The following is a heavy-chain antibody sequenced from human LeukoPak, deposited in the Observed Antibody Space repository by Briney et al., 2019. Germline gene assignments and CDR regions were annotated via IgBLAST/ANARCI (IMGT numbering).Heavy chain of an antibody. D-gene: IGHD6-19*01. CDR3: AREAVAGYFDY. CDR1: GYTFTSYY. V-gene: IGHV1-46*01. CDR2: INPSGGST. J-gene: IGHJ4*02. Sequence: ASVKVSCEASGYTFTSYYMHWVRQAPGQGLEWMGIINPSGGSTSYAQKFQGRVTMTRDTSTSTVYMELSSLRSEDTAVYYCAREAVAGYFDYWGQGTLVTVSS.